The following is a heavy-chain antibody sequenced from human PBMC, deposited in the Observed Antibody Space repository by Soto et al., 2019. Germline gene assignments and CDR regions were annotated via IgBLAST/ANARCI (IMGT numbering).Heavy chain of an antibody. D-gene: IGHD3-10*01. CDR2: IKPDGSEK. Sequence: LRLSCAPSGFTVSSYWMSWVRQAPGKGLEWVANIKPDGSEKYYVDSVKGRFTISRDDAKNSLYLEMNRLRAEDTAVYYCARLWPYWGPGALVTVSS. CDR3: ARLWPY. V-gene: IGHV3-7*01. CDR1: GFTVSSYW. J-gene: IGHJ4*02.